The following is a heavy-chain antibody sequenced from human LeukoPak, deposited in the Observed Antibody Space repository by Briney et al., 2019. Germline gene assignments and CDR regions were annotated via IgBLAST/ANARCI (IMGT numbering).Heavy chain of an antibody. CDR3: ARKYCSRGNCYSPMGFDP. CDR1: GGSISSGDYY. D-gene: IGHD2-15*01. Sequence: SETLSLTCTVSGGSISSGDYYWSWIRQSPGKGLEWIGYIYYSGTTYYNPSLGSRVTMSVDTSKNQFSLKLSSVTAADTAVYYCARKYCSRGNCYSPMGFDPWGQGTLVSVSS. J-gene: IGHJ5*02. V-gene: IGHV4-30-4*01. CDR2: IYYSGTT.